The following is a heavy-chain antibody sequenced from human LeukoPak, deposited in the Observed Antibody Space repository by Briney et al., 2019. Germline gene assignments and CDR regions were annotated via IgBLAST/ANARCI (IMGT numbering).Heavy chain of an antibody. CDR3: ARAGTYYYDSSGYYYYYMDV. CDR2: ISSSSSTI. J-gene: IGHJ6*03. CDR1: GFTFSSYS. Sequence: GGSLRLSCAASGFTFSSYSMNWDRQAPGKGLEWVSYISSSSSTIYYADSVKGRFTISRDNAKNSLYLQMNSLRAEDTAVYYCARAGTYYYDSSGYYYYYMDVWGKGTTVTVSS. V-gene: IGHV3-48*01. D-gene: IGHD3-22*01.